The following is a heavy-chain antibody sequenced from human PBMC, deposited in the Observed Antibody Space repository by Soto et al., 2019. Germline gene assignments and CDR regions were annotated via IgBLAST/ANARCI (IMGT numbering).Heavy chain of an antibody. D-gene: IGHD2-2*01. CDR2: IIPILGIA. Sequence: ASVKVSCKASGGTFSSYTISWVRQAPGQGLEWMGRIIPILGIANYAQKFQGRVTITADKSTSTAYMELSSLRSEDTAVYYCARDRTPEVPAAIINYYYYMDVWGKGTTVTVSS. CDR1: GGTFSSYT. J-gene: IGHJ6*03. V-gene: IGHV1-69*04. CDR3: ARDRTPEVPAAIINYYYYMDV.